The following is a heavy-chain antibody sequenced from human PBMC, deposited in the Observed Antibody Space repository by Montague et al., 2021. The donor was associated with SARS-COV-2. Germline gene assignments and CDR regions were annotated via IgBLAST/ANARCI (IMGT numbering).Heavy chain of an antibody. V-gene: IGHV4-39*01. Sequence: SETLSLTCAVYGGSFSNYYWGWIRQPPGKGLEWIGSIYYSGSTYYNPSLKSRVTISVDTSKNQFSLKLSSVTAADTAVYYCARHGWGWLRLLRPFDYWGQGTLV. CDR2: IYYSGST. CDR3: ARHGWGWLRLLRPFDY. CDR1: GGSFSNYY. D-gene: IGHD5-12*01. J-gene: IGHJ4*02.